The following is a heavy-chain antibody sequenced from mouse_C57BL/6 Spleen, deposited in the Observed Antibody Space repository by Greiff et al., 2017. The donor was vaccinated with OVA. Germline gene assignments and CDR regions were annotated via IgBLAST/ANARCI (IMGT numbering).Heavy chain of an antibody. J-gene: IGHJ2*01. CDR3: ARDWGNYGEYFDY. D-gene: IGHD2-1*01. CDR1: GYTFTSYW. Sequence: QVQLQQSGTELVKPGASVKLSCKASGYTFTSYWMHWVKQRPGQGLEWIGNINPSNGGTNYNEKFKSKATLTVDKSSSTAYMQLSSLTSEDSAVYYCARDWGNYGEYFDYWGQGTTLTVSS. V-gene: IGHV1-53*01. CDR2: INPSNGGT.